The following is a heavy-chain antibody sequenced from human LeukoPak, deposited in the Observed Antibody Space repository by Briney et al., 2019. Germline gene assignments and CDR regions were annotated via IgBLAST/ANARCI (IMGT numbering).Heavy chain of an antibody. D-gene: IGHD3-10*01. CDR2: IYPGDSDT. Sequence: GESLKISCKGSGYSFTSYWIGWVRQMPGKGLEWMGIIYPGDSDTRYSPSFQGQVTISADKSISTAYLQWSSLKASDTAMYYCARIMVRGVTSYYFDYWGQGTLVTVSS. CDR3: ARIMVRGVTSYYFDY. J-gene: IGHJ4*02. CDR1: GYSFTSYW. V-gene: IGHV5-51*01.